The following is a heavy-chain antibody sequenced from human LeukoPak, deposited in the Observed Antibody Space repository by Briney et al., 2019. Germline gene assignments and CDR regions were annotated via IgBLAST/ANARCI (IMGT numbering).Heavy chain of an antibody. V-gene: IGHV3-23*01. J-gene: IGHJ4*02. Sequence: PGGSLRLSCAASGFTFSSYAMSWVRQAPGKGLEWVSAISGSGGSTYYADSVKGRFTISRDNSKNTLYLQMNSLRAEDTAVYYCAKEYRGIANYVTLYFDYWGQGTLVTVSS. CDR3: AKEYRGIANYVTLYFDY. D-gene: IGHD4/OR15-4a*01. CDR2: ISGSGGST. CDR1: GFTFSSYA.